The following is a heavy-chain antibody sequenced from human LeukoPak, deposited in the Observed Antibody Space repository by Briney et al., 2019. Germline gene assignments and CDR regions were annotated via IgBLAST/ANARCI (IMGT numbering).Heavy chain of an antibody. CDR3: ARPIVYGSGRYAMDV. D-gene: IGHD3-10*01. CDR1: GGSISNGDYY. Sequence: PSQGLSLTCTVSGGSISNGDYYWSWIRQPPGKGLEWTGYIYYSGSTNYNPSLKSRATISVDTSKNRFCLKLTSVTAADTAMYYCARPIVYGSGRYAMDVWGHGTTVTVSS. CDR2: IYYSGST. J-gene: IGHJ6*02. V-gene: IGHV4-61*08.